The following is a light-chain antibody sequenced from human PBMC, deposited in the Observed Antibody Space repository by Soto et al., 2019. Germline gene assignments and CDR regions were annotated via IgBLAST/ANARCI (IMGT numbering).Light chain of an antibody. CDR3: QRYGTSLPLT. J-gene: IGKJ4*01. Sequence: EIVLTQSPGTLSLSPGDRATHSCRASQSVSSNYLAWYQQKPGQAPRLLIYGASSRATGIPDRFSGSGSGTDFTLTISRLGPEDFAVYYCQRYGTSLPLTFGGGTKVDIK. CDR2: GAS. V-gene: IGKV3-20*01. CDR1: QSVSSNY.